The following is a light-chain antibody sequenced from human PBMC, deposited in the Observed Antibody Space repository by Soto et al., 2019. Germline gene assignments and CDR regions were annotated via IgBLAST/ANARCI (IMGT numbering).Light chain of an antibody. CDR2: SAS. CDR1: QSVSSK. J-gene: IGKJ1*01. CDR3: HQYNHWLTWT. V-gene: IGKV3-15*01. Sequence: IGVTQSPATLSLSPGQRATLSCRASQSVSSKLAWYQQRHGQDPRLLIYSASTRATGIPARFSGSGSGTEFTLTISSLQSEDFAVYYCHQYNHWLTWTFGQGTKVE.